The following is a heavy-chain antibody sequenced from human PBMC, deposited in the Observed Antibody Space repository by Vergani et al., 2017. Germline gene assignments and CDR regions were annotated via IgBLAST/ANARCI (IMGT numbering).Heavy chain of an antibody. CDR1: GGSISSGSYY. J-gene: IGHJ5*02. Sequence: QVQLQESGPGLVKPSQTLSLTCTVSGGSISSGSYYWSWIRQPAGKGLEWIGRIYTSGSTNYNPSLKSRATISVDTSENQFSLKLSSVTAADTAVYYGARSSLSSTYNGFDPWGQGTLVTVSS. V-gene: IGHV4-61*02. CDR2: IYTSGST. CDR3: ARSSLSSTYNGFDP. D-gene: IGHD6-13*01.